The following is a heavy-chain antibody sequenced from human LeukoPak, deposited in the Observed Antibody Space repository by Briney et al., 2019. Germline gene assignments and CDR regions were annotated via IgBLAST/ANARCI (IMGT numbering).Heavy chain of an antibody. CDR2: INHSGST. CDR1: GGSFSGYY. D-gene: IGHD3-9*01. V-gene: IGHV4-34*01. CDR3: ARCRTYYDILTGYYYYYYYMDV. J-gene: IGHJ6*03. Sequence: SETLSLTCAVYGGSFSGYYWSWIRQPPGKGLEWIGEINHSGSTNYNPSLKSRVTISVDTSKNQFSLKLSSVTAADTAVYYCARCRTYYDILTGYYYYYYYMDVWGKGTTVTVSS.